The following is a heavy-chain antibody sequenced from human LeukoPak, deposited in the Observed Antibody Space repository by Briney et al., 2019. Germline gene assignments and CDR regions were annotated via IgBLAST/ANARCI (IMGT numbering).Heavy chain of an antibody. CDR2: ISSSSSYI. Sequence: PGGSLRLSCAASGFTFSSYSMNWVRQAPGKGLEWVSSISSSSSYIYYAGSVKGRFTISRDNAKNSLYLQMNSLRAEDTAVYYCARDAVRERWLQFNYFDYWGQGTLVTVSS. CDR3: ARDAVRERWLQFNYFDY. D-gene: IGHD5-24*01. V-gene: IGHV3-21*01. CDR1: GFTFSSYS. J-gene: IGHJ4*02.